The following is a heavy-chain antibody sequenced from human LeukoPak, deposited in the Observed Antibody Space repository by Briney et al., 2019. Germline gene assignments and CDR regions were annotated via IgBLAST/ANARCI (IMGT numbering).Heavy chain of an antibody. D-gene: IGHD3-10*01. CDR3: AKDRRFGGSGAFVI. CDR1: GFTFDDYA. Sequence: GGSLRLSCAASGFTFDDYAMHWVRQAPGKGLEWVSGISWNSGSIGYADSVKGRFTISRDNAKNSLYLQMNSLRAEDTALYYCAKDRRFGGSGAFVIWGQGTMVTVSS. V-gene: IGHV3-9*01. CDR2: ISWNSGSI. J-gene: IGHJ3*02.